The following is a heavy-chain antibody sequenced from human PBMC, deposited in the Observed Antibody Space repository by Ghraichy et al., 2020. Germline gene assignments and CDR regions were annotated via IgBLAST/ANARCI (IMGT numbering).Heavy chain of an antibody. CDR3: VREGGYSYGSLLN. V-gene: IGHV3-48*02. D-gene: IGHD5-18*01. CDR2: ISHTSATE. Sequence: GWSLRLSCAASGFSVSSASMNWVRQAPGKGLEWISYISHTSATEYFADSVTGRFTISRDIANNSVYLQMDSLRDEDTAVYYCVREGGYSYGSLLNWGQGTLVTVS. CDR1: GFSVSSAS. J-gene: IGHJ4*02.